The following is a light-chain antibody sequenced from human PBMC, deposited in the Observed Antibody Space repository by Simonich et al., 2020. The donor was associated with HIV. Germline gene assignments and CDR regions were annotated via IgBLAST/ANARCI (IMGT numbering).Light chain of an antibody. J-gene: IGKJ1*01. CDR2: WAS. CDR3: QQYYSTPPT. CDR1: QSLLYSSNNKNY. Sequence: DIMMTQSPDSLAVSLGERATINCKSSQSLLYSSNNKNYLAWYQQKPGQPPKLLIYWASTRESGVPDRFSGSGSGTNFTLTISSLQAEDVAVYYCQQYYSTPPTFGQGTKVEIK. V-gene: IGKV4-1*01.